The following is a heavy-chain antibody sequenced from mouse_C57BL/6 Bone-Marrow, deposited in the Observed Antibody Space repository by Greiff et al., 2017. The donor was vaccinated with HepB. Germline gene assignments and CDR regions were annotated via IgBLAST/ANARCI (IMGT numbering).Heavy chain of an antibody. CDR3: ASTPITTVVYFDY. J-gene: IGHJ2*01. D-gene: IGHD1-1*01. CDR1: GFTFSSYA. Sequence: EVQLVESGGGLVKPGGSLKLSCAASGFTFSSYAMSWVRQTPEKRLEWVATISDGGSYTDYPDNVKGRFTISRDNAKNNLYLQMSHLKSEDTAMYYCASTPITTVVYFDYWGQGTTLTVSS. CDR2: ISDGGSYT. V-gene: IGHV5-4*01.